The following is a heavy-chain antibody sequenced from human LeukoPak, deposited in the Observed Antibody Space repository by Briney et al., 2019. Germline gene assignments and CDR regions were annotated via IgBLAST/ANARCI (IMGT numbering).Heavy chain of an antibody. V-gene: IGHV3-30*02. J-gene: IGHJ3*02. D-gene: IGHD3-3*01. Sequence: PGGSLRLSCAASGFTSSSYGMHWVRQAPGKGLEWVAFIRYDGSNKYDADSVKGRFTISRDNSKNTLYLQMNSLRAEDTAVYYCARDSKRFLEWLPCGAFDIWGQGTMVTVSS. CDR3: ARDSKRFLEWLPCGAFDI. CDR2: IRYDGSNK. CDR1: GFTSSSYG.